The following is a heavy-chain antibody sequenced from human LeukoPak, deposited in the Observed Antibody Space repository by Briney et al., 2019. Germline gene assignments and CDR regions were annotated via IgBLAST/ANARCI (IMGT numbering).Heavy chain of an antibody. CDR3: ARAGGQLGVYIYFDY. Sequence: SETLSLTCAVYGGSFSGYYWSWIRQPPGKGLEWIGEINHSGSTNYNPSLKSRVTISVDTSKNQFSLKLSSVTAADTAVYYCARAGGQLGVYIYFDYWGQGTLVTVSP. CDR1: GGSFSGYY. J-gene: IGHJ4*02. V-gene: IGHV4-34*01. CDR2: INHSGST. D-gene: IGHD6-6*01.